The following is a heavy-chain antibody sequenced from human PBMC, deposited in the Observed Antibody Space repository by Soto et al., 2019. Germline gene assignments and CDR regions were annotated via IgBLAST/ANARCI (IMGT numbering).Heavy chain of an antibody. D-gene: IGHD2-2*01. J-gene: IGHJ6*02. V-gene: IGHV3-7*01. Sequence: EVQLVESGGGLVQPGGSLRLSCAASGFTFSNYWMNWVRQVPGKGLEWVANIKGDGSEKYFVDSVKGRFTISRDNAKNSLYLQMNSLRAEDTATYYCARDLGRTAAGYYYYYAMGVWGQGTTVTVSS. CDR2: IKGDGSEK. CDR1: GFTFSNYW. CDR3: ARDLGRTAAGYYYYYAMGV.